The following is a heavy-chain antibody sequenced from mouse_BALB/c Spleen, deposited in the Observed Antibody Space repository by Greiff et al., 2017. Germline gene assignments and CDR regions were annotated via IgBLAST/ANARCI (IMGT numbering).Heavy chain of an antibody. D-gene: IGHD2-3*01. J-gene: IGHJ2*01. V-gene: IGHV1-87*01. CDR1: GYTFTSYW. CDR3: AIYDGYYNDY. CDR2: IYPGDGDT. Sequence: QVHVKQSGAELARPGASVKLSCKASGYTFTSYWMQWVKQRPGQGLEWIGAIYPGDGDTRYTQKFKGKATLTADKSSSTAYMQLSSLASEDSAVYYCAIYDGYYNDYWGQGTTLTVSS.